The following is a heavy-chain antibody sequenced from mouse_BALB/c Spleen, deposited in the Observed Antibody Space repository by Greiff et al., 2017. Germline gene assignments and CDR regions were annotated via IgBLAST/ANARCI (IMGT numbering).Heavy chain of an antibody. D-gene: IGHD1-1*02. Sequence: QVQLQQSGAELVKPGASVKMSCKASGYTFTSYYIHWVKQRPGQGLEWIGWIYPGDGSTKYNEKFKGKTTLTADKSSSTAYMLLSSLTSEDSAIYFCARYYVDYYAMDYWGQGTSVTVSS. CDR1: GYTFTSYY. CDR3: ARYYVDYYAMDY. CDR2: IYPGDGST. V-gene: IGHV1S56*01. J-gene: IGHJ4*01.